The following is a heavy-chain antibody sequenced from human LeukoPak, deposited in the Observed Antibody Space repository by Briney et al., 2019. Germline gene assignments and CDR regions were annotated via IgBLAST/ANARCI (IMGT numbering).Heavy chain of an antibody. D-gene: IGHD2-15*01. CDR1: GGSISSNY. J-gene: IGHJ5*02. Sequence: SETLSLTCTVSGGSISSNYWSWIRQPAGKGLEWIGRIYTSGSTNYNPSLKSRVTISVDTSKNQFSLKLSSVTAADTAVYYCASSFGVVVAATSDNWFDPWGQGTLVTVSS. V-gene: IGHV4-4*07. CDR2: IYTSGST. CDR3: ASSFGVVVAATSDNWFDP.